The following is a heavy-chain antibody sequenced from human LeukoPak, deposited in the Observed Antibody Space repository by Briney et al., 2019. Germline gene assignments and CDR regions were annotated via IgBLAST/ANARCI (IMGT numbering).Heavy chain of an antibody. V-gene: IGHV3-21*01. J-gene: IGHJ4*02. CDR3: VRTVEGHFDF. CDR2: ISTAGNLI. CDR1: AFTFKTYT. Sequence: GGSLRLSCVASAFTFKTYTLNWVRQTPGKGLEWVSYISTAGNLINYADSVRGRFTISRDNAKNSLYLYMSSLTPEDAAVYYCVRTVEGHFDFRGQGTLVTVSS. D-gene: IGHD2-21*02.